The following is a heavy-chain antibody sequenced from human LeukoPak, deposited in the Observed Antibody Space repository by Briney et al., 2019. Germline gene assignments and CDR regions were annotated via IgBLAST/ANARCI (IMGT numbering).Heavy chain of an antibody. CDR1: GGSISSYY. CDR2: INHSGST. CDR3: ARRAWGYGYGKVDY. J-gene: IGHJ4*02. V-gene: IGHV4-34*01. Sequence: SETLSLTCTVSGGSISSYYWSWIRQPPGKGLEWIGEINHSGSTNYNPSLKSRVTISVDTSKNQFSLKLSSVTAADTAVYYCARRAWGYGYGKVDYWGQGTLVTVSS. D-gene: IGHD5-18*01.